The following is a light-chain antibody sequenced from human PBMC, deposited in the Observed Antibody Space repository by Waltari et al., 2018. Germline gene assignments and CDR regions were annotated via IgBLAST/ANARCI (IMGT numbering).Light chain of an antibody. Sequence: EIVLTQSPGTLSLSPGERATLSCRAIQSVTSTYLAWYQQKPGRSPRLIIYGASSRATGVPDGFSGGGSATDFTLTITRLEPEDFAVYYCQQYSQSPITFGQGTRLDNK. V-gene: IGKV3-20*01. CDR3: QQYSQSPIT. CDR1: QSVTSTY. CDR2: GAS. J-gene: IGKJ5*01.